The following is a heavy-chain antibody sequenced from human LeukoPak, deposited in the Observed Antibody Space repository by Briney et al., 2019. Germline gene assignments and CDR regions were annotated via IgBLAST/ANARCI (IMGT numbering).Heavy chain of an antibody. CDR3: AKDEAYSYGYSVF. J-gene: IGHJ4*02. D-gene: IGHD5-18*01. CDR1: GFTVSSNY. CDR2: IYSGGST. V-gene: IGHV3-53*01. Sequence: GGSLRLSCAASGFTVSSNYMSWVRQAPGKGLEWVSVIYSGGSTYYADSVKGRFTISRDNSKNTLYLQMNSLRAKDTAVYYCAKDEAYSYGYSVFWGQGTLVTVSS.